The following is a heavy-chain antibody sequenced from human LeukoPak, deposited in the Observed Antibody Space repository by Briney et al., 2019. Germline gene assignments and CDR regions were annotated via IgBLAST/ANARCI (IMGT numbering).Heavy chain of an antibody. D-gene: IGHD5-12*01. Sequence: GGSLRLSCVASGLTFSDSWMSWVRQATGKGLEWVSAIGTAGDTYYPGSVKGRFTISRENAKNSLYLQMNSLRAGDTAVYYCARGRWLRNYYYGMDVWGQGTTVTVSS. V-gene: IGHV3-13*01. CDR3: ARGRWLRNYYYGMDV. CDR1: GLTFSDSW. J-gene: IGHJ6*02. CDR2: IGTAGDT.